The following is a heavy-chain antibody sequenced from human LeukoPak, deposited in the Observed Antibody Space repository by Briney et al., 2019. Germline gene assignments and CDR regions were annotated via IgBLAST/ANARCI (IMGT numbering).Heavy chain of an antibody. D-gene: IGHD3-3*01. Sequence: SETLCLTCTVPGGSISSYYWSWIRQPAGRGLEWIGRIYTGGVTHYNPSLKRRVTISVDTSKNQFSLKLSSVTAEDTAVHYCARQNSVYDFWSVYSYYFDYWGQGTLVTVSS. CDR2: IYTGGVT. CDR3: ARQNSVYDFWSVYSYYFDY. CDR1: GGSISSYY. J-gene: IGHJ4*02. V-gene: IGHV4-4*07.